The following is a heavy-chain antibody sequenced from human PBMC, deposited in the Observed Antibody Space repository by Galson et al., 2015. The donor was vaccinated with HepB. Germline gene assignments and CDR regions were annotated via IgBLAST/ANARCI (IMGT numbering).Heavy chain of an antibody. V-gene: IGHV3-48*01. J-gene: IGHJ6*03. CDR3: ARVGGTILGMVMKDYYYYMDV. D-gene: IGHD3-3*01. CDR1: GFTFSSYS. Sequence: SLRLSCAASGFTFSSYSMNWVRQAPGKGLEWVSYISISSSTIYYADSVKGRFTISRDNAKNSLYLQMNSLRAEDTAVYYCARVGGTILGMVMKDYYYYMDVWGKGTTVTVSS. CDR2: ISISSSTI.